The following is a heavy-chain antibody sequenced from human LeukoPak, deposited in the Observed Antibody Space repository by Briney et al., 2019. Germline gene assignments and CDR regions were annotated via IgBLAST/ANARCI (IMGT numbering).Heavy chain of an antibody. CDR3: ARDHPGLYHFDY. V-gene: IGHV3-74*01. J-gene: IGHJ4*02. Sequence: GGSLRLSCAASGFTFSSYWMHWVRQAPGKGLVWVSRINSDGSSTSYADSVKGRLTISRDNAKNTLFLQMNSLRAEDTAVYYCARDHPGLYHFDYWGQGTLVTVSS. CDR1: GFTFSSYW. CDR2: INSDGSST. D-gene: IGHD3-10*01.